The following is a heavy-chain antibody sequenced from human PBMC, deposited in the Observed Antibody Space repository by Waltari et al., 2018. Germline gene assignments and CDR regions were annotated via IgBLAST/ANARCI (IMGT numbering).Heavy chain of an antibody. CDR2: IIPILGTA. CDR3: ARGGYSYGSADAFDI. D-gene: IGHD5-18*01. Sequence: QVQLVQSGAEVKKPGSSVKVSCKASGGTFSSYAISWVRQAPGQGLEWMGGIIPILGTATYAQKFQGRVRITTDESTSTAYMELSSLRSEDTAVYYCARGGYSYGSADAFDIWGQGTMVIVSS. CDR1: GGTFSSYA. J-gene: IGHJ3*02. V-gene: IGHV1-69*05.